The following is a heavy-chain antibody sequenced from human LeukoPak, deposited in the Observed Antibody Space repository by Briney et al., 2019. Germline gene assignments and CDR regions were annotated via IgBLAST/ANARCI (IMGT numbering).Heavy chain of an antibody. CDR2: ISYDGSSK. J-gene: IGHJ6*02. Sequence: GGSLRLSCAASGFTFSSYSMNWVRQAPGKGLEWVAVISYDGSSKYYEDSVKGRFTISRDNSKNTLYLQMSSLRTEDTAVYYCAKSTTVTSDYYYGMDVWGQGTTVTVPS. CDR1: GFTFSSYS. CDR3: AKSTTVTSDYYYGMDV. D-gene: IGHD4-17*01. V-gene: IGHV3-30*18.